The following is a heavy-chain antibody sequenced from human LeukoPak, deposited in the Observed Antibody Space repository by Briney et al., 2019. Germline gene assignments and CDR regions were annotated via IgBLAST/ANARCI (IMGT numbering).Heavy chain of an antibody. Sequence: SETLSLTCAVYGGSSSGYYWSWIRQPPGKGLEWIGEINHSGSTNYNPSLKSRVTISVDTSKNQFSLKLSSVTAADTAVYYCAIRVSSSWYVLPSGHHPLRYWGQGTLVTVSS. CDR3: AIRVSSSWYVLPSGHHPLRY. V-gene: IGHV4-34*01. D-gene: IGHD6-13*01. CDR2: INHSGST. J-gene: IGHJ4*02. CDR1: GGSSSGYY.